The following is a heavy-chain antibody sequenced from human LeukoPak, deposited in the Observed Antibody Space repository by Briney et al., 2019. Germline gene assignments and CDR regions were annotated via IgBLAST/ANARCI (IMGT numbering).Heavy chain of an antibody. CDR1: GFTFSSYW. D-gene: IGHD3-9*01. J-gene: IGHJ4*02. Sequence: GGSLRLSCAASGFTFSSYWMSWVRQAPGKGLEWVANIKQDGSEKYYVDSVKGRFTISRDNAKNSLYLQMNSLRAEDTAVYYCARVMGLRYAANDYWGQGTLVTVPS. V-gene: IGHV3-7*01. CDR2: IKQDGSEK. CDR3: ARVMGLRYAANDY.